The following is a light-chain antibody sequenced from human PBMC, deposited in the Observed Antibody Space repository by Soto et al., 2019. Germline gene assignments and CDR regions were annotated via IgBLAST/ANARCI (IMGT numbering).Light chain of an antibody. CDR1: QSVTSSY. CDR2: GGS. CDR3: QPYGSSPFT. J-gene: IGKJ3*01. V-gene: IGKV3-20*01. Sequence: IVLTQSPGTLSLSPGEGLTLSCRASQSVTSSYLAWYKHKPGQAPRLLIYGGSTKATGTPDRFSGSGSGTVFTLTISRLEPEDFAVYYCQPYGSSPFTFGPGTKVDIK.